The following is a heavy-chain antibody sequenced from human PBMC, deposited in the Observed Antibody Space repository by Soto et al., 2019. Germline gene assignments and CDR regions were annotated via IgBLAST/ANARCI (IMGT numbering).Heavy chain of an antibody. V-gene: IGHV2-5*02. D-gene: IGHD2-21*02. CDR2: IYWDDDK. CDR1: GFSLSTSGVG. Sequence: QITLKESGPTLVKPTQTLTLTFTFSGFSLSTSGVGVGWIRQPPGKALEWLALIYWDDDKRYSPSLKSRLTIPKDTSKNQVVLTMTNMDPVDTATYCCAHRRIIRRVTGWAYYFDYWGQGTLVTVSS. CDR3: AHRRIIRRVTGWAYYFDY. J-gene: IGHJ4*02.